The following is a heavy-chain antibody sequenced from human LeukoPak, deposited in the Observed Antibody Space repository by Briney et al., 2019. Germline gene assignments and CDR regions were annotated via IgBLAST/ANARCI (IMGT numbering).Heavy chain of an antibody. J-gene: IGHJ2*01. CDR1: GLTFDDYA. V-gene: IGHV3-9*01. CDR3: VKVESISIFGVAPRYFDL. CDR2: INWNNDKI. D-gene: IGHD3-3*01. Sequence: GGSLRLSCAASGLTFDDYAMHWVRQAPGKGLEWVSGINWNNDKIVFADSVKGRFNISRDNAKKSLYLQMNSLRVDDTAFYYCVKVESISIFGVAPRYFDLWGRGTLVTVSS.